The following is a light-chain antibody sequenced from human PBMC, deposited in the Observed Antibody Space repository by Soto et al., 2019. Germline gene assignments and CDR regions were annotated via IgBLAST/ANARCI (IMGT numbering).Light chain of an antibody. J-gene: IGKJ5*01. CDR2: GAS. V-gene: IGKV3D-15*01. CDR3: QQYNTWTSIT. CDR1: QTVGSN. Sequence: EIVLTQSPDTLSVSPGERATLSCRASQTVGSNLAWYQQKPGQAPRLLIYGASTRASDTPARFSGSGSVTEFALTISSLQSEDFAVYYCQQYNTWTSITFGQGTRLEIK.